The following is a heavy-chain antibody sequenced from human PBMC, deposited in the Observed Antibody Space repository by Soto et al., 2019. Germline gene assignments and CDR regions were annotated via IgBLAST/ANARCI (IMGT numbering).Heavy chain of an antibody. D-gene: IGHD5-12*01. CDR2: ISAYNGNT. Sequence: QVQLVQSGAEVKKPGASVKVSCKASGYTFTSYGISWVRQAPGQGLEWMGWISAYNGNTNYAQKLQGRVPMTADTCTSTAYMELRSLRCDDTAVYNYARDNGYESDYWCQGTLVSVSS. V-gene: IGHV1-18*01. CDR3: ARDNGYESDY. CDR1: GYTFTSYG. J-gene: IGHJ4*02.